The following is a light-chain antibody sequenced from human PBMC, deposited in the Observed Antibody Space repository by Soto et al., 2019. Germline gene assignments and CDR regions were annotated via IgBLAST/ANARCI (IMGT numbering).Light chain of an antibody. Sequence: DIQMTQSPSSVSASVGDRVTITCRASQGITSYLAWYQQKPGKAPNLLIYGASTLQSGVPSRFSGSGSGTDFTLTIASLQPDDFATYYCQQYETFSGTFGGGTKVDI. CDR2: GAS. J-gene: IGKJ4*02. CDR1: QGITSY. V-gene: IGKV1-16*01. CDR3: QQYETFSGT.